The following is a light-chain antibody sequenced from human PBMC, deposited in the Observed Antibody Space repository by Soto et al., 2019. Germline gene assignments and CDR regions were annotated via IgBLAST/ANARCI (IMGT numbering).Light chain of an antibody. CDR1: SSNIGNNA. CDR2: YDN. J-gene: IGLJ2*01. Sequence: QSVLTQPPSVSEAPRQRVTISCSGSSSNIGNNAVNWYQQLPGKAPKLLIYYDNLLTSGVSDRFSGSKSGTSASLAISGLQSEDEADYYCAAWDASLNAVVFGGGTKLTVL. CDR3: AAWDASLNAVV. V-gene: IGLV1-36*01.